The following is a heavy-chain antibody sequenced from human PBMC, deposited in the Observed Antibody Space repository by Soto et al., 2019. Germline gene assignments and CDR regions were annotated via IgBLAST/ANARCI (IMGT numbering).Heavy chain of an antibody. Sequence: QVQLVQSGAEVKKPGASVKVSCTGSGYTFRSYDIHWVRQATGQGLEWMGWVNPNTGNTGYAQKCQGRVTMTRDMSKSSAYMEVNSLTSEDTAIYSCARAYGAGSFDFWGQGTLVSVSS. CDR1: GYTFRSYD. CDR2: VNPNTGNT. J-gene: IGHJ5*01. CDR3: ARAYGAGSFDF. D-gene: IGHD3-10*01. V-gene: IGHV1-8*01.